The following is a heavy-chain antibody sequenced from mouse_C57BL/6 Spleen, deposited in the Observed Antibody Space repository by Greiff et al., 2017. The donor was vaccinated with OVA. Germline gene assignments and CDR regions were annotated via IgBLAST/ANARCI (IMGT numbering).Heavy chain of an antibody. D-gene: IGHD1-1*01. CDR3: ARSTYYGSSYNYAMDY. J-gene: IGHJ4*01. CDR1: GYTFTSYW. CDR2: IDPSDSYT. Sequence: QVQLQQPGAELVRPGTSVKLSCKASGYTFTSYWMHWVKQRPGQGLEWIGVIDPSDSYTNYNQKFKGKATLTVDTSSSTAYMQLSSLTSEDSAVYYCARSTYYGSSYNYAMDYWGQGTSVTVSS. V-gene: IGHV1-59*01.